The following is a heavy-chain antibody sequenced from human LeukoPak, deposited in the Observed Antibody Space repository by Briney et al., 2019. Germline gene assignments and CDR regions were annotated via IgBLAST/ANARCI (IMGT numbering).Heavy chain of an antibody. CDR3: ARGGYYYGPGSSPFFDY. CDR2: IYYSGST. CDR1: GGSISSGDYY. J-gene: IGHJ4*02. Sequence: PSETLSLTCTVSGGSISSGDYYWSWIRQPPGKGLEWIGYIYYSGSTYYNPSLKSRVSISVDTSQNQFSLKLSSVTAADTAVYYCARGGYYYGPGSSPFFDYWGQGTLVTVSS. D-gene: IGHD3-10*01. V-gene: IGHV4-30-4*01.